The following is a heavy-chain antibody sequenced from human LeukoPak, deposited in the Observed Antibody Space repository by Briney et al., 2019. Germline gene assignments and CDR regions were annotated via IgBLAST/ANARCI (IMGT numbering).Heavy chain of an antibody. CDR1: GFTFSSYG. V-gene: IGHV3-30*18. J-gene: IGHJ3*02. CDR3: AKGEMATITGAFDI. CDR2: ISYDGSNK. D-gene: IGHD5-24*01. Sequence: GGSLRLSCAASGFTFSSYGMHWVRQAPGKGLEWVAVISYDGSNKYYADSVKGRFTISRDNSKNTLYLQMNSLRAGDTAVYYCAKGEMATITGAFDIWGQGTMVTVSS.